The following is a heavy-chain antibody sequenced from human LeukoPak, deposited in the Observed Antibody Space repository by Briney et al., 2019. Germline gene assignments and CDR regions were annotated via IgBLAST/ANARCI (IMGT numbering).Heavy chain of an antibody. CDR3: AKEGGGGDYYFDY. CDR2: IYYSGST. D-gene: IGHD2-21*02. V-gene: IGHV4-38-2*02. CDR1: GYSISSGYY. J-gene: IGHJ4*02. Sequence: SSETLSLTCTVSGYSISSGYYWGWIRQPPGKGLEWIGSIYYSGSTYYNPSLKSRVTISVDTSKNQFSLKLSSVTAADTAVYYCAKEGGGGDYYFDYWGQGTLVTVSS.